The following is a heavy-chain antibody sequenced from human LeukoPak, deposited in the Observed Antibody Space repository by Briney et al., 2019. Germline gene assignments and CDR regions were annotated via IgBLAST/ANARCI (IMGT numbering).Heavy chain of an antibody. Sequence: GASVKVSCKASGYTFTSYGISWVRQAPGQGLEWMGWISAYNGNTNYAQKLQGRVTMTTDTSTSTAYMELRSLRSDDTAVYYCARDYGSGSYDRRPRQYMDVWGKGTTVTVSS. CDR1: GYTFTSYG. CDR3: ARDYGSGSYDRRPRQYMDV. D-gene: IGHD3-10*01. J-gene: IGHJ6*03. CDR2: ISAYNGNT. V-gene: IGHV1-18*01.